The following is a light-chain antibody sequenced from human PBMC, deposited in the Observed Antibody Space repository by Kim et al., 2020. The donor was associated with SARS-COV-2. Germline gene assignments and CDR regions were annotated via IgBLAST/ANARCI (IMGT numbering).Light chain of an antibody. CDR2: GAS. CDR1: QSVSSN. V-gene: IGKV3-15*01. J-gene: IGKJ1*01. CDR3: QQYNNWGRT. Sequence: EIVMTQSPATLSVSPGERATLSCRASQSVSSNLAWYQQKPGQAPRLLIYGASTRATGIPARFSGSGSGTEFTLTISSLQSEDFAVYYCQQYNNWGRTFGQGTKVDIK.